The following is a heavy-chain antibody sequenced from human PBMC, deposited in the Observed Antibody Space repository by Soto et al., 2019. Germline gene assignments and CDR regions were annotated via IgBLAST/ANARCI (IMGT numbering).Heavy chain of an antibody. D-gene: IGHD3-3*01. V-gene: IGHV4-59*01. CDR2: IYYSGST. CDR3: ARGPTNYDFWSGYSYNWFDP. Sequence: SETLSLTCTVSGGSISSYYWSWIRQPPGKGLEWIGYIYYSGSTNYNPSLKSRATISVDTSKNQFSLKLSSVTAADTAVYYCARGPTNYDFWSGYSYNWFDPWGQGTLVTVSS. CDR1: GGSISSYY. J-gene: IGHJ5*02.